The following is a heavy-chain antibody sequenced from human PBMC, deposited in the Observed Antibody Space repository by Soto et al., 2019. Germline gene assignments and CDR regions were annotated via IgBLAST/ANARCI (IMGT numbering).Heavy chain of an antibody. J-gene: IGHJ6*02. V-gene: IGHV3-30-3*01. CDR2: ISYDGSNK. Sequence: GGSLRLSCAASGFTFSTYAMHWVRQAPGKGLEWVAVISYDGSNKYYAGSVKGRFTISRDNAKNSLYLQMNSLRDEDTAVYYCARVIMDVWGQGTTVTVSS. CDR1: GFTFSTYA. CDR3: ARVIMDV.